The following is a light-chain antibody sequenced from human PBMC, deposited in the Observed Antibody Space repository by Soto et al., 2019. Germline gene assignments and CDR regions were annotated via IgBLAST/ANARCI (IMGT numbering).Light chain of an antibody. Sequence: QMTQSPASLSASVGDRVTITCRASRDICDYLNWFQHKPGRAPKLLIYAASVLHSGVPARFSGSGSESGTEYTLTISSLQPEDYATYYCQQRYSPPLTFSGGTRVEIK. CDR3: QQRYSPPLT. V-gene: IGKV1-39*01. J-gene: IGKJ4*01. CDR1: RDICDY. CDR2: AAS.